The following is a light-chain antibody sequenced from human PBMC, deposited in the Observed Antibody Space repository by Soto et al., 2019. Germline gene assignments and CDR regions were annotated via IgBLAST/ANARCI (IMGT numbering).Light chain of an antibody. CDR2: KDS. J-gene: IGLJ2*01. Sequence: SYELTQPPSVSVSPGQTARITCSGDALPKQFAYWYQQKPGQAPVLLIYKDSERPSGIPERFSGSSSGTTVTLTISGVQAEDEADYFCQSADSSGPYRVVFGGGTKLTV. V-gene: IGLV3-25*03. CDR1: ALPKQF. CDR3: QSADSSGPYRVV.